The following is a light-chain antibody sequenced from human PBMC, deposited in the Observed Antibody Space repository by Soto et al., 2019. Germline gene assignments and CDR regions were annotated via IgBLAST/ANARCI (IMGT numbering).Light chain of an antibody. CDR3: STYTSASTS. Sequence: QSALTQPASVSGSPGQSITISCTGTEVGAHRFVSWYQQVPGTAPKLLIYEVIKRPSGISPRFSCSKAGNTASLTISGLHADDEADYFCSTYTSASTSFGGGTKLTVL. V-gene: IGLV2-14*01. CDR1: EVGAHRF. J-gene: IGLJ2*01. CDR2: EVI.